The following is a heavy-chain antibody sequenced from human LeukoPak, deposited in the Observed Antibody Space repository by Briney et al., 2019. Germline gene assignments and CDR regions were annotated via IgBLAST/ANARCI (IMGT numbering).Heavy chain of an antibody. Sequence: PGGSLRLSCAASGFTFSSYSMNWVRQAPGKGLEWVSSISSSSSYIYYADSVKGRFTISRDNAKNSLYLQMNSLRAEDTAVYYCARASRSYWYFDLGGRGTLVTVS. CDR3: ARASRSYWYFDL. CDR1: GFTFSSYS. J-gene: IGHJ2*01. CDR2: ISSSSSYI. V-gene: IGHV3-21*01.